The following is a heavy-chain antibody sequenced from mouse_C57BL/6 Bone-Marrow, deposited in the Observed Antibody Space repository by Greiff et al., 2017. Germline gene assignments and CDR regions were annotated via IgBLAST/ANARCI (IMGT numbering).Heavy chain of an antibody. CDR1: GYTFTSYT. V-gene: IGHV1-4*01. J-gene: IGHJ2*01. Sequence: VQLVESGAELARPGASVKLSCKASGYTFTSYTMHWVKQRPGQGLEWIGYINPSSGYTKYNQKFKDKATLTADKSYSTAYMQLSSLTSEDAAVYYCASVALDYWGQGTTLTVSS. CDR3: ASVALDY. D-gene: IGHD1-1*01. CDR2: INPSSGYT.